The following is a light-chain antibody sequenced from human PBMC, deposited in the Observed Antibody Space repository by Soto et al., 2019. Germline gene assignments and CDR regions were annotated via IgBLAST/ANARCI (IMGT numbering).Light chain of an antibody. Sequence: DIQMTQSPSTLSGSVGDRVTITCRASQTISSWLAWYQQKPGKAPNLLISKASNLESGVPSRFSGSGSGTEYTLTISSLQPEDFATYYCQQYNSFWWTFGQGTKVDIK. V-gene: IGKV1-5*03. J-gene: IGKJ1*01. CDR2: KAS. CDR3: QQYNSFWWT. CDR1: QTISSW.